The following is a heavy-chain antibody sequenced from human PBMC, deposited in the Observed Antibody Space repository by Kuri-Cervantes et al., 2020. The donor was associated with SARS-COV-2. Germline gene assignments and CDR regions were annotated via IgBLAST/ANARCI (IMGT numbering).Heavy chain of an antibody. CDR3: AKDGTYYDFWSGYLGDRMGDGYYYMDV. Sequence: GESLKISCAASGFTFGSYAMHWVRQAPGKGLEWVAVISYDGSNKYYADSVKGRFTISRDNSKNTLYLQMNSLRAEDTAVYYCAKDGTYYDFWSGYLGDRMGDGYYYMDVWGKGTTVTVSS. CDR2: ISYDGSNK. D-gene: IGHD3-3*01. V-gene: IGHV3-30-3*01. CDR1: GFTFGSYA. J-gene: IGHJ6*03.